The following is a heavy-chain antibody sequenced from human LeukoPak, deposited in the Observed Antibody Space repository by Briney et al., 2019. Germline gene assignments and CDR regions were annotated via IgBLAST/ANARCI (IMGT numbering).Heavy chain of an antibody. J-gene: IGHJ4*02. CDR1: GFTVSSNY. CDR3: AKDSPAMAKFDY. Sequence: GGSLRLSCAASGFTVSSNYMSWVRQAPGKGLEWVSVIYSGGSTFYADSVRGRFTISRDTSKNTLYLQMNSLRAEDTAVYYCAKDSPAMAKFDYWGQGTLVTVSS. V-gene: IGHV3-53*01. CDR2: IYSGGST. D-gene: IGHD5-18*01.